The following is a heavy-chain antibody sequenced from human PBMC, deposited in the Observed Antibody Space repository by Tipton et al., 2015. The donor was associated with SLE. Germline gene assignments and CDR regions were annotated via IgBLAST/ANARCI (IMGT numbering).Heavy chain of an antibody. CDR2: ISSSGSTI. V-gene: IGHV3-11*04. Sequence: SLRLSCAASGFTFSDYYMSWIRQAPGKGLEWVSYISSSGSTIYYADSVKGRFTISRDTAKNLVYLQMNSLRAEDTAVYYCARDVTFAIGAIGLKNYWGQGTLVTVSS. CDR3: ARDVTFAIGAIGLKNY. CDR1: GFTFSDYY. J-gene: IGHJ4*02. D-gene: IGHD5-12*01.